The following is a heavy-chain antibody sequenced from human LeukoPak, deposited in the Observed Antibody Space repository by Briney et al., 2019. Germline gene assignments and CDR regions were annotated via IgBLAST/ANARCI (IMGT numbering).Heavy chain of an antibody. J-gene: IGHJ6*03. V-gene: IGHV3-73*01. CDR2: VRSKANSYAT. D-gene: IGHD3-10*01. CDR1: GFTFSGSA. Sequence: GGSLRLSCAASGFTFSGSAMHWVRQASGKGLEWVGRVRSKANSYATAYAASVKGRFTISRDDSKNTAYLQMNSLKTEDTAVYHCTLGSGSYSYYYYYMDVWGKGTTVTVSS. CDR3: TLGSGSYSYYYYYMDV.